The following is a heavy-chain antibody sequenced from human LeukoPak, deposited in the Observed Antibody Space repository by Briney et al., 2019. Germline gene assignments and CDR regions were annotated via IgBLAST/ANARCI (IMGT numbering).Heavy chain of an antibody. Sequence: SETLSLTCTVSGGSISSSIYFWGWIRQPPGKGLEWIGSIHYSGSTYHDPSLKSRVTVSLDTSKNQFSLKLSSVTATDTAVYYCARQLYSSGSYYAPMDVWGKGTTVTISS. CDR3: ARQLYSSGSYYAPMDV. V-gene: IGHV4-39*01. J-gene: IGHJ6*03. D-gene: IGHD3-10*01. CDR1: GGSISSSIYF. CDR2: IHYSGST.